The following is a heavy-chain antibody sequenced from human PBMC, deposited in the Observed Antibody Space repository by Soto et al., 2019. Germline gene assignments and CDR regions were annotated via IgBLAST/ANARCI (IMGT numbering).Heavy chain of an antibody. V-gene: IGHV3-21*01. CDR1: GFTFSSYS. CDR2: ISSSSSYI. Sequence: GGSLRLSCAASGFTFSSYSMNWVHQAPGKGLEWVSSISSSSSYIYYADSVKGRFTISRDNAKNSLYLQMNSLRAEDTAVYYCAGQSYGSGSYYNADYWGQGTLVTVSS. J-gene: IGHJ4*02. D-gene: IGHD3-10*01. CDR3: AGQSYGSGSYYNADY.